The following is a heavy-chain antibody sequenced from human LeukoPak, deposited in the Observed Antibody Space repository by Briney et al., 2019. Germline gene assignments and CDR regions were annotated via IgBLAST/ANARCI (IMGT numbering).Heavy chain of an antibody. J-gene: IGHJ4*02. CDR1: GGSLSGYY. D-gene: IGHD3-16*01. CDR3: ARGSRKGVYDYVWGSPDY. V-gene: IGHV4-34*01. Sequence: SETLSLTCAVYGGSLSGYYWSWIRQPPGKGLGWIGEINHSGSTNYNPSLKSRVTISVDTSKNQFSLKLSSVTAADTAVYYCARGSRKGVYDYVWGSPDYWGQGTLVTVSS. CDR2: INHSGST.